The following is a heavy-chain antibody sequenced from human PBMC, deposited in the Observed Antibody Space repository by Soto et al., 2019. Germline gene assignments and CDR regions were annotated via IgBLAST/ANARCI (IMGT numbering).Heavy chain of an antibody. CDR2: ISGNSGTI. CDR3: ASPPYSGSSPN. J-gene: IGHJ4*02. D-gene: IGHD6-19*01. V-gene: IGHV3-48*03. CDR1: GFTFRSYE. Sequence: PGGSLRLSCAASGFTFRSYEMNWVRQGPGKGLEWVSYISGNSGTIYYADSVKGRFSISRDNAKNSLYLQMNSLRAEDTAVYFCASPPYSGSSPNWGQGTLVIVSS.